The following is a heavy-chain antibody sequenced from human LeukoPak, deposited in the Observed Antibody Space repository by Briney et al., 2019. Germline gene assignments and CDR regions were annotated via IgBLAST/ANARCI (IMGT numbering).Heavy chain of an antibody. CDR3: EKSSSGYYDYFDY. D-gene: IGHD3-22*01. Sequence: GGSLRLSCAASGFTFSSYAMSWVRQAPGKGLEWVSAISGSGGSTYYADSVKGRFTISRDNSKNTLYLQMNSLRAEDTAVYYCEKSSSGYYDYFDYWGQGTLVTVSS. V-gene: IGHV3-23*01. CDR2: ISGSGGST. J-gene: IGHJ4*02. CDR1: GFTFSSYA.